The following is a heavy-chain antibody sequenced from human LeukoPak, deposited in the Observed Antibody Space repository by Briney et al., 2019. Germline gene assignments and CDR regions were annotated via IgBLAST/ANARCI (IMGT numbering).Heavy chain of an antibody. Sequence: ASVKVSCKASGYTFTSYAMHWVRQAPGQGLEWMGWINPNSGGTNYAQKFQGRVTMTRDTSISTAYMELSRLRSDDTAVYYCARGEHIGSDFDYWGQGTLVTVSS. V-gene: IGHV1-2*02. CDR2: INPNSGGT. CDR1: GYTFTSYA. J-gene: IGHJ4*02. CDR3: ARGEHIGSDFDY. D-gene: IGHD3-3*02.